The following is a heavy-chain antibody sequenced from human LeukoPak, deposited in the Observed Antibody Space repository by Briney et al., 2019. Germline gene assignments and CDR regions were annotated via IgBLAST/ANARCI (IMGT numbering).Heavy chain of an antibody. CDR3: ARDITVEMATITPGY. D-gene: IGHD5-24*01. CDR1: GFIFSVYG. V-gene: IGHV3-30*19. Sequence: PGRSLRLSCATSGFIFSVYGMHWVRQAPGKGLERVAVISYDGSNKYYADSVKGRFTISRDNSKNTLYLQMNSLRAEDTAVYYCARDITVEMATITPGYWGQGTLVTVSS. CDR2: ISYDGSNK. J-gene: IGHJ4*02.